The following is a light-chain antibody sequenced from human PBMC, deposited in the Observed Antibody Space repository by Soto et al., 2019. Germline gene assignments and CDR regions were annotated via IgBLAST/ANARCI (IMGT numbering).Light chain of an antibody. J-gene: IGKJ4*01. CDR1: QAIANY. V-gene: IGKV1-27*01. Sequence: DVRMTQSPSSLSASVGDRVTITCRASQAIANYLAWYQQKPGQVPELLIYDASTLQSGVPSRFSGSASGTEFTLTISSLQPEDVATYYCQKYNSAPHTVGGGTKVEMK. CDR3: QKYNSAPHT. CDR2: DAS.